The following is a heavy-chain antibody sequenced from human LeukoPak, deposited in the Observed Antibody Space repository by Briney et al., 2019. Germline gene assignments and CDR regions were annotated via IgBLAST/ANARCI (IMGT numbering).Heavy chain of an antibody. CDR1: GFTFSSYA. CDR2: ISGSGGST. Sequence: GGSLRLSCAASGFTFSSYAMSWVRQAPGKGLEWVSAISGSGGSTYYADSVKGRFTISRDNAKNSLYLQMNSLRAEDTAVYYCARVAGVAAAEPPPYYYYGMDVWGQGTTVTVSS. J-gene: IGHJ6*02. CDR3: ARVAGVAAAEPPPYYYYGMDV. V-gene: IGHV3-23*01. D-gene: IGHD6-13*01.